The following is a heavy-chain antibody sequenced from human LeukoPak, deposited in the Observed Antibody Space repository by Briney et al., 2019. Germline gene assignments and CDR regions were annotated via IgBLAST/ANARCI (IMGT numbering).Heavy chain of an antibody. CDR1: GYSFTSYW. CDR2: IYPGDSDT. D-gene: IGHD3-22*01. J-gene: IGHJ3*02. Sequence: GESLQISCQGSGYSFTSYWIGWVRQLPGKGLEWMGIIYPGDSDTRYSPSFQGQVTISADKSISTAYLQWSSLKASDTAMYYCARRYYYDSSGYLDAFDIWGQGTMVTVSS. V-gene: IGHV5-51*01. CDR3: ARRYYYDSSGYLDAFDI.